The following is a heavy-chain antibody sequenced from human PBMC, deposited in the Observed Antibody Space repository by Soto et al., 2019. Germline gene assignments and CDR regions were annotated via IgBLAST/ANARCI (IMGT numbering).Heavy chain of an antibody. Sequence: GXSVKVSCNAAGGPFSSYAIIWVRQAPGQGLEWMGGIIPIFGTANYAQKFQGRVTITADESTSTAYMELSSLRSEDTAVYYCARGPTIPYCSSNSCYTIGLQQWGQGTLVTVSS. CDR1: GGPFSSYA. V-gene: IGHV1-69*01. J-gene: IGHJ1*01. CDR2: IIPIFGTA. D-gene: IGHD2-2*02. CDR3: ARGPTIPYCSSNSCYTIGLQQ.